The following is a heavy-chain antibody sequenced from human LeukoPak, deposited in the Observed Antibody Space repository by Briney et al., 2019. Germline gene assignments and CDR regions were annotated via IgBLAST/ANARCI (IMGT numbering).Heavy chain of an antibody. CDR1: GFTFDDYG. Sequence: GGSLRLSCAASGFTFDDYGMSWVRQAPGKGLEWVSGINWNGGSTGYADSVKGRFTITRDNAKNSLYLQMNNLRAEDTALYYCARVNSDYYDSSGYYYWGQGALVTVSS. J-gene: IGHJ4*02. CDR2: INWNGGST. CDR3: ARVNSDYYDSSGYYY. D-gene: IGHD3-22*01. V-gene: IGHV3-20*04.